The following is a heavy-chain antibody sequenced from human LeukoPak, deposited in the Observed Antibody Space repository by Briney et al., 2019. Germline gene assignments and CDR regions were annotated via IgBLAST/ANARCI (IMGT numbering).Heavy chain of an antibody. CDR1: GGSISSHF. D-gene: IGHD4-17*01. CDR2: IHYSGNT. J-gene: IGHJ3*02. CDR3: ARDLVTVTKGFDI. V-gene: IGHV4-59*11. Sequence: PSETLSLTCTVSGGSISSHFWTWIRQPPGKGLEWIGYIHYSGNTNYNPSLKSRLSISVDTSKNEFSLKLTSVTAADTAVYYCARDLVTVTKGFDIWGQGTMVSVSS.